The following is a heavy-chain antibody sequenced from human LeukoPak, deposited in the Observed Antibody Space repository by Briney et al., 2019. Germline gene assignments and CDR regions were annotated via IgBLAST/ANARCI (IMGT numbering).Heavy chain of an antibody. CDR3: ARESAVKLLLSRSYYYYMDV. CDR1: GGSFSGYY. V-gene: IGHV4-34*01. CDR2: INHSGST. J-gene: IGHJ6*03. D-gene: IGHD2/OR15-2a*01. Sequence: PSETLSLTCAVYGGSFSGYYWSWIRQPPGKGLEWIGEINHSGSTNYNPSLKSRVTISVDTSKNQFSLKLSSVTAADTAVYYCARESAVKLLLSRSYYYYMDVWGKGTTVTVSS.